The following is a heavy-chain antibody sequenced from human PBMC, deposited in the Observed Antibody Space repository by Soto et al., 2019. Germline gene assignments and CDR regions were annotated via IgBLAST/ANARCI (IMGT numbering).Heavy chain of an antibody. V-gene: IGHV4-59*01. CDR1: GGSISSYY. J-gene: IGHJ4*02. CDR3: ATEDSSGYSHY. D-gene: IGHD3-22*01. CDR2: IYYSGST. Sequence: SETLSLTCTVSGGSISSYYWSWIRQPPGKGLEWIGYIYYSGSTNYNPSLKSRVTILVDTSKNQFSLKLNSVTAADTAVYYCATEDSSGYSHYWGQGTLVTVSS.